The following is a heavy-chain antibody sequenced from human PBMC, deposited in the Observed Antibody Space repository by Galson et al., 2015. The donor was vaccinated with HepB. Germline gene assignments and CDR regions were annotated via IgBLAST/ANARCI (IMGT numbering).Heavy chain of an antibody. D-gene: IGHD3-10*01. Sequence: SVKVSCKASGYTFTSYAMHWVRQAPGQRLEWMGWINAGNGNTKYSQKFQGRVTITRDTSASTAYMELSSLRSEDTAVYYCARARLLWFGEGRGWFDPWGQGTLVTVSS. CDR1: GYTFTSYA. V-gene: IGHV1-3*01. CDR2: INAGNGNT. CDR3: ARARLLWFGEGRGWFDP. J-gene: IGHJ5*02.